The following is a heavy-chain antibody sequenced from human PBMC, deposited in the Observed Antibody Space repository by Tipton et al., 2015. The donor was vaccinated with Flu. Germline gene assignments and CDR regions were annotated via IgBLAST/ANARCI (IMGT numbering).Heavy chain of an antibody. Sequence: SLRLSCAASGFIFSTYGMHWVRQAPGKGLEWVAVIWYDGSNKYYADSVKGRFTISRDNSKNMVYLQMNSLRAGDTAVYYCARGPLPDSNWYNGMDVWGQGTTVTVSS. D-gene: IGHD6-13*01. CDR3: ARGPLPDSNWYNGMDV. CDR1: GFIFSTYG. J-gene: IGHJ6*02. CDR2: IWYDGSNK. V-gene: IGHV3-33*01.